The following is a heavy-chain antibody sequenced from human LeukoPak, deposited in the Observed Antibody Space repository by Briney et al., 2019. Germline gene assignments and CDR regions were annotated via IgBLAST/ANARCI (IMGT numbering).Heavy chain of an antibody. D-gene: IGHD3-16*02. CDR3: ARPLSPYQFYFHT. J-gene: IGHJ4*02. Sequence: ASVTVSCKASGYTFTAYYMHWVRQAPGQGLEWMGWIDPNGGGTNYAQQFQGRVTMTRGTSISTAYMELSSLTSDDTAVYYCARPLSPYQFYFHTWGQGTLLTVSS. CDR1: GYTFTAYY. CDR2: IDPNGGGT. V-gene: IGHV1-2*02.